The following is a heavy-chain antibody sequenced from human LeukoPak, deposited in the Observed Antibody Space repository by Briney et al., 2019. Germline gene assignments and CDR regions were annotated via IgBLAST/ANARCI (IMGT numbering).Heavy chain of an antibody. Sequence: SQTLSLTCAISGDSVSSNSAAWNWIRQSPSRGLEWLGRTYYRSKWYNDYAVSVKSRITINPDTSKNQFSLKLSSVTAADTAVYYCARGYCSGGSCYSYYYYNYMDVWGKGTTVTNSS. CDR2: TYYRSKWYN. CDR1: GDSVSSNSAA. J-gene: IGHJ6*03. V-gene: IGHV6-1*01. D-gene: IGHD2-15*01. CDR3: ARGYCSGGSCYSYYYYNYMDV.